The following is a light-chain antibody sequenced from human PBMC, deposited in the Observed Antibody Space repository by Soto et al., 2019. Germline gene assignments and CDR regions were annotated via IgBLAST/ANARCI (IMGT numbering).Light chain of an antibody. CDR3: SSYTSSSTLYV. V-gene: IGLV2-14*01. J-gene: IGLJ1*01. CDR1: SSDVGAYIY. Sequence: QSALTQPASVSGAPGQSITISFTGTSSDVGAYIYVSWYQHQPGKAPKLMIYEVSNRPSGVSNRFSGSKSGNTASLTISGLQAEDEADYYCSSYTSSSTLYVFGTGTKLTVL. CDR2: EVS.